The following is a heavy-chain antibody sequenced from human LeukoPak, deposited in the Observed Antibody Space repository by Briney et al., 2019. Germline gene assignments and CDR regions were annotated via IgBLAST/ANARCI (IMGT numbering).Heavy chain of an antibody. J-gene: IGHJ5*02. CDR3: ARGGKSGWYTGNWFDP. CDR2: INSDGSST. D-gene: IGHD6-19*01. CDR1: GYTFSSYW. Sequence: GGSLRLSCAASGYTFSSYWMHWVRQASGKGLVWVSRINSDGSSTSYADSVKGRFTISRDNAKNTLYLQMNSLRAEDTAVYYCARGGKSGWYTGNWFDPWGQGTLVTVSS. V-gene: IGHV3-74*01.